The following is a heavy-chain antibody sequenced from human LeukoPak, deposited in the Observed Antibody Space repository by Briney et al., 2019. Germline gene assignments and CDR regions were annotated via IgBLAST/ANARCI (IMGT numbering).Heavy chain of an antibody. V-gene: IGHV4-34*01. CDR1: GGSISGYY. CDR2: IHYTGGT. Sequence: TTSETLSLTCAVYGGSISGYYWSWIRQPPGKGLEWVGEIHYTGGTSYNPSLKSRATISIDTSKNQLSLKLSSVTAADTAVYYCARGNILSGYCFDSWGQGDLGTVSS. D-gene: IGHD3-9*01. J-gene: IGHJ4*02. CDR3: ARGNILSGYCFDS.